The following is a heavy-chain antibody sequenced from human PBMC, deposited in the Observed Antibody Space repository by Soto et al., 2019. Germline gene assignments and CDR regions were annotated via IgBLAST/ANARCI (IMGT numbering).Heavy chain of an antibody. V-gene: IGHV1-3*01. J-gene: IGHJ5*02. D-gene: IGHD6-13*01. CDR3: AREIAAAANPNWFDP. CDR2: INAGNGNT. Sequence: QVQLVQSGAEVKKPGASVKVSCKASGYTFTSYAMHWVRQAPGQRLEWMGWINAGNGNTKYSQKFQGRVTITRDTPASTAYMELSSLRSEDTAVYYCAREIAAAANPNWFDPWGQGTLVTVSS. CDR1: GYTFTSYA.